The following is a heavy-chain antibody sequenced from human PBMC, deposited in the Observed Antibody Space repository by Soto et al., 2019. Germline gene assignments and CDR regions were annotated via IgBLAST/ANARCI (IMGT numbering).Heavy chain of an antibody. CDR2: IYYSGST. Sequence: QLQLQESGPGLVKPSETLSLTCTVSGGSISSSSYYWGWIRQPPGKGLEWIGSIYYSGSTYYNPSIKSRVTISVDTSKNQFSLKLSSVTAADTAVYYCARLGWVIVVVPAAIWEDAFDIWGQGTMVTVSS. D-gene: IGHD2-2*01. V-gene: IGHV4-39*01. CDR3: ARLGWVIVVVPAAIWEDAFDI. J-gene: IGHJ3*02. CDR1: GGSISSSSYY.